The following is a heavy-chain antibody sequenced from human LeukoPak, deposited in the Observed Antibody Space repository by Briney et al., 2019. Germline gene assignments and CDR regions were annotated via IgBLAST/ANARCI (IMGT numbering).Heavy chain of an antibody. V-gene: IGHV3-23*01. CDR1: GITLSNYG. J-gene: IGHJ4*02. Sequence: GGSLRLSCAVSGITLSNYGMSWVRQAPGKGLEWVAGISDSGGRTNYADSVKGRFTISRDNPKNTLYLQMNSLRAEDTAVYFCAKRGVVIRVILVGFHEEAYYDSWGQGALVTVSS. CDR3: AKRGVVIRVILVGFHEEAYYDS. D-gene: IGHD3-22*01. CDR2: ISDSGGRT.